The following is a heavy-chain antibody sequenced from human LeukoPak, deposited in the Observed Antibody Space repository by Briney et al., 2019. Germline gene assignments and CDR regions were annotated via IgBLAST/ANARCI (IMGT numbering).Heavy chain of an antibody. CDR2: IGTAGDP. D-gene: IGHD3-10*01. CDR3: ARGGNYYGSGSYYNVGSWYYGMDV. J-gene: IGHJ6*04. CDR1: GFTFSSYD. Sequence: PGGSLRLSCAASGFTFSSYDMHWVRQATGKGLEWVSAIGTAGDPYYPGSVKGRFTISRESAKNSLYLQMNSLRAGDTAVYYCARGGNYYGSGSYYNVGSWYYGMDVWGKGTTVTVSS. V-gene: IGHV3-13*05.